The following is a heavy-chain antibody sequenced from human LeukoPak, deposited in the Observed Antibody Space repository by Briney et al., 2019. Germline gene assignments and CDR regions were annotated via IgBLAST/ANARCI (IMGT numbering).Heavy chain of an antibody. CDR1: GGSFSGYY. V-gene: IGHV4-34*01. Sequence: PSETLSLTCAVYGGSFSGYYWSWIRQPPGKGLEWIGEINHSGSTNYNPSLKSRVTISVDTSKNQFSLKLSSVTAADTAVYYCAGGLVGSSGLWSLDYRGQGTLVTVSS. J-gene: IGHJ4*02. CDR2: INHSGST. D-gene: IGHD3-22*01. CDR3: AGGLVGSSGLWSLDY.